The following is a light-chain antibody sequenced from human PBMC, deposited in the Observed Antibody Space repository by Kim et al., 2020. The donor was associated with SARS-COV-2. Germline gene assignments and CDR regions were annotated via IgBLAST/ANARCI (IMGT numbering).Light chain of an antibody. CDR2: DVS. J-gene: IGLJ1*01. CDR3: SSYTSSSTPYV. CDR1: SSDVGGYNY. Sequence: QSITISCTGTSSDVGGYNYVSWYQQHPGKAPKLMIYDVSNRPSGVSNRFSGSKSGNTASLTISGLQAGDEADYYCSSYTSSSTPYVFGTGTKVTVL. V-gene: IGLV2-14*03.